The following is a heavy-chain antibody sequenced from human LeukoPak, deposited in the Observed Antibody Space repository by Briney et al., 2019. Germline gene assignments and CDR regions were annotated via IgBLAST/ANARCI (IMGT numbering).Heavy chain of an antibody. V-gene: IGHV3-23*01. Sequence: GGSLRLSCVTSGFTFSRYAMSWARQGPEKGLEWVSGATSTGKTYYADSVKGRFTISRDNSKNTLYLQMNSLRAEDTAVYYCAKGPGPVVVVAASYFDYWGQGTLVTVSS. D-gene: IGHD2-15*01. CDR1: GFTFSRYA. CDR3: AKGPGPVVVVAASYFDY. J-gene: IGHJ4*02. CDR2: ATSTGKT.